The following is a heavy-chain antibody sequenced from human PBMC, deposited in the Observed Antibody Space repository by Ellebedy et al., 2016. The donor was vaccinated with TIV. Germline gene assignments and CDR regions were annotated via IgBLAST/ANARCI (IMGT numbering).Heavy chain of an antibody. CDR3: VGFGGFNL. V-gene: IGHV3-7*01. CDR1: GFSFSNFW. CDR2: IKTDGSET. Sequence: GESLKISCAASGFSFSNFWMSWVRLAPGKGLEWVAHIKTDGSETYYVDSVKGRFTISRENAKNALFLQMVGLRVDDSAVYYCVGFGGFNLWGQGAPVTVSS. J-gene: IGHJ5*02. D-gene: IGHD3-3*01.